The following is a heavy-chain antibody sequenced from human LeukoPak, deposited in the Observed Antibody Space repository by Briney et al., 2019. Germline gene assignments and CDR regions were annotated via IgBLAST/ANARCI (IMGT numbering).Heavy chain of an antibody. V-gene: IGHV3-23*01. D-gene: IGHD1-26*01. CDR1: EFTFSSYA. CDR2: ISGSAVST. J-gene: IGHJ6*03. CDR3: ARGNSGSHWGDHYFYMDV. Sequence: PGGSLRLSCAASEFTFSSYAMSWVRQAPGKGLEWVSAISGSAVSTYYADSVKGRFTISRDNSKNTLYLQMNSLRAEDTAVYYCARGNSGSHWGDHYFYMDVWGKGTTVIVSS.